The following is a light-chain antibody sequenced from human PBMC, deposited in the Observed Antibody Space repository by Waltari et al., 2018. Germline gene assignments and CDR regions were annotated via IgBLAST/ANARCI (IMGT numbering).Light chain of an antibody. V-gene: IGKV3-20*01. CDR3: QQYGSSPGIT. CDR1: QSVGGSY. J-gene: IGKJ5*01. Sequence: EIVLTQSTGTLSLSPGERATLSCRASQSVGGSYLAWYQQKPGQAPSLLIYGTFSRATGIPDRFSDSGSGTDFILTISRLEPEDFAVYYCQQYGSSPGITFGQGTRVEIK. CDR2: GTF.